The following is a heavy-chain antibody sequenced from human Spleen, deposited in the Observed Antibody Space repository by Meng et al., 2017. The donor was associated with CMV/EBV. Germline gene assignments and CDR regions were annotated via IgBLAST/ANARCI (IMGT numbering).Heavy chain of an antibody. CDR2: IFFSGGT. CDR3: ATLIAAAWVDY. CDR1: GGPITSHSNY. J-gene: IGHJ4*02. Sequence: CTVSGGPITSHSNYGGWIRQPPGKGLEWIGSIFFSGGTHYNPSLRSRITMSVDTSKNQFSLRLTSLTAADTAVYYCATLIAAAWVDYWGQGALVTVSS. D-gene: IGHD6-13*01. V-gene: IGHV4-39*01.